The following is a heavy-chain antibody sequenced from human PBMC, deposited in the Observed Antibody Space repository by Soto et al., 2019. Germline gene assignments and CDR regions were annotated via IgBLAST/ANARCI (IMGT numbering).Heavy chain of an antibody. CDR2: ISSSSSYT. CDR3: ARSTVVTPPGGMDV. CDR1: GFTFSDYY. V-gene: IGHV3-11*05. Sequence: QVQLVESGGGLVKPGGSLRLSCAASGFTFSDYYMSWIRQAPGKGLEWVSYISSSSSYTNYADSVKGRFTISRDNAKNSLYLQMNSLRVEDTAVYYCARSTVVTPPGGMDVWGQGTTVTVSS. D-gene: IGHD4-17*01. J-gene: IGHJ6*02.